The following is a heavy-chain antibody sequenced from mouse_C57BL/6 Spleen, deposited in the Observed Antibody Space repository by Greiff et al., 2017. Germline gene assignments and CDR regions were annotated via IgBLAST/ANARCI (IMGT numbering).Heavy chain of an antibody. CDR1: GYTFTDYY. CDR3: ARRGKLGRYDARDY. CDR2: ITPNNGGT. V-gene: IGHV1-26*01. J-gene: IGHJ4*01. Sequence: EVKLQQSGPELVKPGASVKISCKASGYTFTDYYMHWVQQSHGKRLAWLGAITPNNGGTSSNQKFTGKATLTVDKSSSPAYMERRRLTSEDAAVEYGARRGKLGRYDARDYWGQGTSVTGSA. D-gene: IGHD4-1*01.